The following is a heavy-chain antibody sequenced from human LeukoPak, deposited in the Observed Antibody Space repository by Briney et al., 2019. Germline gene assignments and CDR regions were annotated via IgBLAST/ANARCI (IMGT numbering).Heavy chain of an antibody. Sequence: PSETLSLTCTVSGYSISSGYYWGWIRQPPGKGLEWIGSIYHSGSTYYNPSLKSRVTISVDTSKNQFSLKLSSVTAADTAVYYCRAAGTAAPYYYYMDIWGKGTTVTISS. D-gene: IGHD6-13*01. CDR2: IYHSGST. V-gene: IGHV4-38-2*02. CDR1: GYSISSGYY. CDR3: RAAGTAAPYYYYMDI. J-gene: IGHJ6*03.